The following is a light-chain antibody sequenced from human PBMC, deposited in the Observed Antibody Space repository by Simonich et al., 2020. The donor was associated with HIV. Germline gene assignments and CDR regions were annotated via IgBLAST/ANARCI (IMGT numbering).Light chain of an antibody. V-gene: IGKV4-1*01. J-gene: IGKJ3*01. CDR2: WAS. CDR1: QSVLYSSNNKTY. CDR3: QQYYSSPPT. Sequence: DIVMTQSPDSLAVSLGERATINCKSSQSVLYSSNNKTYLAWYQQKPGQPPKLLIYWASTRESGVPDRFSGSGSGTDFTLTISSLQAEDVAFYYCQQYYSSPPTFGPGTKVDIK.